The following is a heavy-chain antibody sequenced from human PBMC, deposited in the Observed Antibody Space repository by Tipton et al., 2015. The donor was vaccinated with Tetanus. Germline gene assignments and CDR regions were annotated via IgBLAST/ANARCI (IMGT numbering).Heavy chain of an antibody. CDR1: RGPISSYY. V-gene: IGHV4-4*07. CDR2: ISNGNT. Sequence: LRLSCTVSRGPISSYYWSWIRQPAGKGLEWIGHISNGNTDYTPSLKSRLTLSVDTSKNQFSLNLRSVTAADTAVYYCARGITDGYNRRFDYWGQGILVAVSP. J-gene: IGHJ4*02. CDR3: ARGITDGYNRRFDY. D-gene: IGHD5-24*01.